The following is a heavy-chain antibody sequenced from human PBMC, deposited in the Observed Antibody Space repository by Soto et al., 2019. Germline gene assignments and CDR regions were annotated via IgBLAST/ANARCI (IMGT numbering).Heavy chain of an antibody. CDR3: ATPVEGALDYYYGMDV. Sequence: ASVKVSCKASGGTFSSYAISWVRQAPGQGLEWMGGIIPIFGTANYAQKFQGRVTITADESTSTAYMELSSLRSEDTAVYYCATPVEGALDYYYGMDVWGQVTTVTVSS. CDR1: GGTFSSYA. V-gene: IGHV1-69*13. J-gene: IGHJ6*02. D-gene: IGHD1-26*01. CDR2: IIPIFGTA.